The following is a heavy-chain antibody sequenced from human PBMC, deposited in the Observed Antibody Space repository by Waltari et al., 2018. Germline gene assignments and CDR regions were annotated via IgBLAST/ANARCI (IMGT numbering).Heavy chain of an antibody. CDR3: ARRYFDWLSPDY. Sequence: EVQLLVSGGGMVKQGGSLRLSCAASGFSLSNESSGGVGQAPGKGLEWVSAISGSGGSTYYADSLKCRFTISRDNSKNTLYLQMNSLGAENTAVYYCARRYFDWLSPDYWGQGTLVTVSS. D-gene: IGHD3-9*01. V-gene: IGHV3-23*01. CDR1: GFSLSNES. CDR2: ISGSGGST. J-gene: IGHJ4*02.